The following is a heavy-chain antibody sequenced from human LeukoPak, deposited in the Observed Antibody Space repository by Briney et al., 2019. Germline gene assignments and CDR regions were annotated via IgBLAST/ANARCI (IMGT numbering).Heavy chain of an antibody. Sequence: EGSLRLSCAASGFIFSTYWMSWIRQAPGKGLEWVSYISSSGSTIYYADSVKGRFTISRDNAKNSLYLQMNSLRAEDTAVYYCARDLDCSGGSCYSGSYWGQGTLVTVSS. D-gene: IGHD2-15*01. CDR2: ISSSGSTI. J-gene: IGHJ4*02. CDR3: ARDLDCSGGSCYSGSY. V-gene: IGHV3-48*04. CDR1: GFIFSTYW.